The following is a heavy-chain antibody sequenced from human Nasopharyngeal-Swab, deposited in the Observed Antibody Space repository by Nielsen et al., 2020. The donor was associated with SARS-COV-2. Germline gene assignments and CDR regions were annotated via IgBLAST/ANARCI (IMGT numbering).Heavy chain of an antibody. Sequence: WIRQPPGKGLEWIGYIYYSGSTNYNPSLKSRVTISVDTSKNQFSLKLSSVTAADTAVYYGARANKLRSKIFRVVSYFDYWGQGTLVTVSS. CDR2: IYYSGST. CDR3: ARANKLRSKIFRVVSYFDY. J-gene: IGHJ4*02. D-gene: IGHD3-3*01. V-gene: IGHV4-59*01.